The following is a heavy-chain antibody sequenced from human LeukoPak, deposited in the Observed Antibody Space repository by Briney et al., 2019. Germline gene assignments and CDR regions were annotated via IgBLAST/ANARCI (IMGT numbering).Heavy chain of an antibody. Sequence: SQTLSLTCTVSGGSISSGGYYWSWIRQPPGKGLEWIGYIYHSGSTYYNPSLKSRVTISVDRSKNQFSLKLSSVTAADTAVYYCARHRRMVRGVGSAFDIWGQGTMVTVSS. CDR3: ARHRRMVRGVGSAFDI. CDR1: GGSISSGGYY. CDR2: IYHSGST. J-gene: IGHJ3*02. D-gene: IGHD3-10*01. V-gene: IGHV4-30-2*01.